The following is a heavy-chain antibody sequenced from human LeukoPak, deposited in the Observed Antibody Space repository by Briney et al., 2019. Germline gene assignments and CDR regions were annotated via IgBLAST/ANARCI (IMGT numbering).Heavy chain of an antibody. Sequence: GGSLRLSCAASGFTFSTYAMSWVRQSPGKGLEWVSSISHSGGSTYYADSVKGRFTISRDNSKNTLYVQMNSLRAEDTAVYYCAKGHYYGSGSLDYWGQGTLVTVSS. V-gene: IGHV3-23*01. D-gene: IGHD3-10*01. CDR1: GFTFSTYA. CDR2: ISHSGGST. J-gene: IGHJ4*02. CDR3: AKGHYYGSGSLDY.